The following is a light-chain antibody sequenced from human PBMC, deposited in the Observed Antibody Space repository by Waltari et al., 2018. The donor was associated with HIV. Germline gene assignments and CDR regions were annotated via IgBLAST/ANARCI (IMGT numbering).Light chain of an antibody. J-gene: IGKJ3*01. CDR3: QQLYTPPPT. Sequence: DIQLTQSPSFLSASVGDTVTITCRASQDIGSYLAWYQQKPGKAPKLLIYAASTLHSGVPSRFSGSGSETEFTLTISSLQSEDSATFYCQQLYTPPPTFGPGTKVDMK. CDR1: QDIGSY. V-gene: IGKV1-9*01. CDR2: AAS.